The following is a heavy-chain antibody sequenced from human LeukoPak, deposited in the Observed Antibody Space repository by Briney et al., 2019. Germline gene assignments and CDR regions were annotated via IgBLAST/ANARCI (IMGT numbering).Heavy chain of an antibody. CDR3: ARGALTGYPIDY. CDR1: GFTFSNYA. J-gene: IGHJ4*02. V-gene: IGHV3-21*01. CDR2: ISSSSSYI. D-gene: IGHD3-9*01. Sequence: PGGSLRLSCVASGFTFSNYAVNWVRQAPGKGLEWVSSISSSSSYIYYADSVKGRFTISRDNAKNSLYLQMNSLRAEDTAVYYCARGALTGYPIDYWGQGTLVTVSS.